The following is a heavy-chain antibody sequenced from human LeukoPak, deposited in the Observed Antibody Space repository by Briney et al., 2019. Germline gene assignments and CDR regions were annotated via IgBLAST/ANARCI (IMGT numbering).Heavy chain of an antibody. V-gene: IGHV1-46*01. D-gene: IGHD3-16*02. J-gene: IGHJ3*02. CDR2: INPSGGNT. Sequence: ASVKVSCKASGYTFTRYYMHWVRQAPGQGLEWMGIINPSGGNTNYAQRLQGRVTMTTDTSTSTAYMELRSLTSDDTALYYCARDIHDYVWGTYRYRVDAFDIWGQGTMVTVSS. CDR3: ARDIHDYVWGTYRYRVDAFDI. CDR1: GYTFTRYY.